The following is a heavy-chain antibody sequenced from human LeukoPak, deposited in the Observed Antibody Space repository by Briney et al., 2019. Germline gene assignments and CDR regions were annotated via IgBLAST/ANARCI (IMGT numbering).Heavy chain of an antibody. CDR3: ARGGYSYGLFDY. CDR1: GGTFSSYA. J-gene: IGHJ4*02. V-gene: IGHV1-69*05. D-gene: IGHD5-18*01. CDR2: IIPIFGTA. Sequence: GASVKVSCKASGGTFSSYAISWVRQAPGQGLEWMGGIIPIFGTANYAQKFQGRVTITTDESTSTAYTELSSLRSEDTAVYYCARGGYSYGLFDYWGQGTLVTVSS.